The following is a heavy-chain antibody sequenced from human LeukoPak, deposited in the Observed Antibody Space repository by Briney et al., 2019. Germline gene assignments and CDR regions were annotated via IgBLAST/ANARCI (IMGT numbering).Heavy chain of an antibody. CDR3: AKDRGRVGYSSSWPFDY. J-gene: IGHJ4*02. CDR2: ISWDGGST. V-gene: IGHV3-43D*03. D-gene: IGHD6-13*01. Sequence: PGGSLRLSCAASGFIFDDYAMHWVRRAPGKGLECVYLISWDGGSTYYADSVKGRFTISRDNSKNSLYLQMNSLRAEDTALYYCAKDRGRVGYSSSWPFDYWGQGTLVTVSS. CDR1: GFIFDDYA.